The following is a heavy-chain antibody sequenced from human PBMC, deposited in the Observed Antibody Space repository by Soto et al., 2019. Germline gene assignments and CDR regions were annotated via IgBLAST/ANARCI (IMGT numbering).Heavy chain of an antibody. CDR1: GFTFSDHY. D-gene: IGHD5-12*01. CDR3: ARGHTTIYY. Sequence: QVQLVESGGGLVKPGGSLRLSCAASGFTFSDHYMSWFRQAPGKWLEWVSYISQSGNIVDYADSVKGRFTISRDNAKNSLFLQMDGLRAEDKAEYYCARGHTTIYYWGQGTLVTVSS. J-gene: IGHJ4*02. V-gene: IGHV3-11*01. CDR2: ISQSGNIV.